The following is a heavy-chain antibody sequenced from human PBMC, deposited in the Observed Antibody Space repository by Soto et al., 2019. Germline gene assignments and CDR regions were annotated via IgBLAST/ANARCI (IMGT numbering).Heavy chain of an antibody. J-gene: IGHJ3*02. Sequence: QVQLVESGGGVVQPGRSLRLSCAASGFTFSSYGMHWVRQAPGKGLEWVAVIWYDGSNKYYADSVKGRFTISRDNSKNTLYLQMNSLRAEDTAVYYCARDARSIVVVVAATLCTGDAFDIWGQGTMVTVSS. CDR3: ARDARSIVVVVAATLCTGDAFDI. D-gene: IGHD2-15*01. CDR1: GFTFSSYG. CDR2: IWYDGSNK. V-gene: IGHV3-33*01.